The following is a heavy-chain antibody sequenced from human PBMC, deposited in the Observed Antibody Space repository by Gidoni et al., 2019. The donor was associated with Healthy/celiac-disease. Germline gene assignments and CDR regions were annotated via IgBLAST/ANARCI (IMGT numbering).Heavy chain of an antibody. CDR2: ISGSGGST. Sequence: EVQLLESGGGLVQPGGSLSLSCAASGFTFSSYAMSWVRQAPGKGLEWVSAISGSGGSTYYADSVKGRFTISRDNSKNTLYLQMNSLRAEDTAVYYCAKANRDIVGPHYYYMDVWGKGTTVTVSS. D-gene: IGHD2-15*01. CDR3: AKANRDIVGPHYYYMDV. J-gene: IGHJ6*03. V-gene: IGHV3-23*01. CDR1: GFTFSSYA.